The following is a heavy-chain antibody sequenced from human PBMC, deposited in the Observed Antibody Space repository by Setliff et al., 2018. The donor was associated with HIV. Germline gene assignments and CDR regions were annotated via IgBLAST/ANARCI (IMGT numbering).Heavy chain of an antibody. Sequence: GGSLRLSCVASGFSIGDHYMDWVRQAPGKGLEWVGRTKNQANGLTTEYAASVQGRFTIPRDESKNSLFLQMNSLSTEDTAVYYCARNQGNSFGQGFDYWGQGTLVTVSS. V-gene: IGHV3-72*01. D-gene: IGHD5-18*01. CDR1: GFSIGDHY. CDR2: TKNQANGLTT. CDR3: ARNQGNSFGQGFDY. J-gene: IGHJ4*02.